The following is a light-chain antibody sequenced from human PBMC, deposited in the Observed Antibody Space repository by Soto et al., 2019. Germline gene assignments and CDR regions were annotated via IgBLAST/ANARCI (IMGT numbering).Light chain of an antibody. V-gene: IGKV1-9*01. CDR2: AAS. Sequence: DIQLTQSPSFLSASVGDRVTITCRASQGISSYLAWYQQKPGKAPKLLIYAASTLQSGVPSRFSGSGSGTEFTLTISSMQPEDFATYYCQQINSYPTTFGGGTKVEIK. CDR1: QGISSY. CDR3: QQINSYPTT. J-gene: IGKJ4*01.